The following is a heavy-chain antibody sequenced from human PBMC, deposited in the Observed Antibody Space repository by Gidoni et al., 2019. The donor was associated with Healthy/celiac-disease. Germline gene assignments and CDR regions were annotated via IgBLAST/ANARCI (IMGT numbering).Heavy chain of an antibody. CDR3: AKPDYYDSSGYLVDY. Sequence: QVQLVESGGGVVQPGRSLRLSCAASGFTFSSYGMHWVRQAPGKGLEWVAVISYDGSNKYYADSVKGRFTISRDNSKNTLYLQMNSLRAEDTAVYYCAKPDYYDSSGYLVDYWGQGTLVTVSS. V-gene: IGHV3-30*18. CDR2: ISYDGSNK. J-gene: IGHJ4*02. CDR1: GFTFSSYG. D-gene: IGHD3-22*01.